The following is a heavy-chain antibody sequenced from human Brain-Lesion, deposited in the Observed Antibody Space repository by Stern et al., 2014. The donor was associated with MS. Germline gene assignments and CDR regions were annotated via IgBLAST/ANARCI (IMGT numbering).Heavy chain of an antibody. CDR2: IYYIGST. Sequence: QVQLQASGPGLVKPSQTLSLTCTVSGGSISSGDYYWSWIRQPPGKGLEWIGYIYYIGSTFYNPSLKSRVTISVDTSKKQFSLRLSSVTAADTAVYYCARVFLGDDRSGYYGWFDPWGQGSLVTVSA. CDR1: GGSISSGDYY. CDR3: ARVFLGDDRSGYYGWFDP. V-gene: IGHV4-30-4*01. D-gene: IGHD3-22*01. J-gene: IGHJ5*02.